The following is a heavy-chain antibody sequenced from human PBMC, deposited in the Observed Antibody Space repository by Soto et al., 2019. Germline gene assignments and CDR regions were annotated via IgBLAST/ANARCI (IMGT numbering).Heavy chain of an antibody. V-gene: IGHV3-66*01. CDR2: IYSGGST. CDR3: ARVGVERYSGSWYWD. Sequence: EVQLVESGGGLVQPGGSLRLSCAASGFTVSSNYMSWVRQAPGKGLEWVSVIYSGGSTYYADSVKGRFTISRDNSKNTLYLQMNSLRAEDTAVYYCARVGVERYSGSWYWDWGQGTLFTVSS. D-gene: IGHD6-13*01. CDR1: GFTVSSNY. J-gene: IGHJ4*02.